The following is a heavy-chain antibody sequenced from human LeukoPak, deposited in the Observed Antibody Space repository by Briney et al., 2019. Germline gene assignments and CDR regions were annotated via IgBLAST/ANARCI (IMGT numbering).Heavy chain of an antibody. D-gene: IGHD5-24*01. V-gene: IGHV1-69*01. J-gene: IGHJ4*02. CDR1: GGTFSSYA. CDR2: IIPIFGTA. CDR3: AREERWLQSGIAY. Sequence: SVKVSCKASGGTFSSYAISWVRQAPGQGLEWMGGIIPIFGTANYAQKFQGRVTITADESTSTTYMELSSLRSEDTAVYYCAREERWLQSGIAYWGQGTLVTVSS.